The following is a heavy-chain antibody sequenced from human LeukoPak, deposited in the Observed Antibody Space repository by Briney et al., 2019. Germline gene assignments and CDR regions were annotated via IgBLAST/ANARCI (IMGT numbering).Heavy chain of an antibody. V-gene: IGHV4-38-2*01. J-gene: IGHJ5*02. D-gene: IGHD6-6*01. CDR2: IHERGTT. Sequence: SETLSLTCGVSGHSFSSDSFWGWIRQPPGQGLEWIGSIHERGTTFYNPSLTSRVTISIDTSKNHSALNVNSVTAADTAVYYCARASRPSNSWFDPWGQGTVVTVSS. CDR3: ARASRPSNSWFDP. CDR1: GHSFSSDSF.